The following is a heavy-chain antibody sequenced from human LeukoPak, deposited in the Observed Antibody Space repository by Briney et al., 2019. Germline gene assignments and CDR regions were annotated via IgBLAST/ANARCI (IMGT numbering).Heavy chain of an antibody. Sequence: GGSLRLSCAASGFTFSDYYMRWIRQAPGKGLEWVANIKGDGSEKYYMDSMKGRFTISRDNAKNSLYLQMNSLRAEDTAVYYCARDCSSTSCYLRGAFDIWGQGTMVTVSS. CDR2: IKGDGSEK. D-gene: IGHD2-2*01. CDR1: GFTFSDYY. CDR3: ARDCSSTSCYLRGAFDI. J-gene: IGHJ3*02. V-gene: IGHV3-7*01.